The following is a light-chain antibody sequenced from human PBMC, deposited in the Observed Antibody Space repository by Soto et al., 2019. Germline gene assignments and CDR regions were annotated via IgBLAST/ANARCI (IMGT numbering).Light chain of an antibody. Sequence: DIQLTQSPAFLSTSVGDEVTITCRASQDISNHLAWYQQKPGKAPNLLVYSASTLQSGVPSRFSGSGSGTEFTLTISSLQPEDFATYFCQQINSYPVTFGGGTKVAIE. V-gene: IGKV1-9*01. J-gene: IGKJ4*01. CDR1: QDISNH. CDR2: SAS. CDR3: QQINSYPVT.